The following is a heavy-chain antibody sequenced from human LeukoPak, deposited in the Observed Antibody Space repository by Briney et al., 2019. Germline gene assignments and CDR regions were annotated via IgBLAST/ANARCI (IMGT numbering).Heavy chain of an antibody. CDR3: ARPRNYYGSGDY. D-gene: IGHD3-10*01. J-gene: IGHJ4*02. CDR1: SGSVSNGDYY. CDR2: IYYTGSA. Sequence: PSETLSLTCTVSSGSVSNGDYYWSWLRQPPGKALEWIGYIYYTGSAYYNPTLGGRVTLSVDTSKNQFSVKLSSMTSADTAVYYCARPRNYYGSGDYWGQGTLVTVSS. V-gene: IGHV4-61*08.